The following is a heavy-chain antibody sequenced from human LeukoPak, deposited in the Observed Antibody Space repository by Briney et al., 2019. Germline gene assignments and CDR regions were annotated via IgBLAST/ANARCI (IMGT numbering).Heavy chain of an antibody. V-gene: IGHV1-69*04. D-gene: IGHD3-22*01. Sequence: SVKVSCKSSGGTCSSYAISWVRQAPGQGLEWMGRIIPILGIANYAQKFQGRVTITADKSTSTAYMELSSLRSEDTAVYYCARGISGYNDYWGQGTLVTVSS. CDR1: GGTCSSYA. J-gene: IGHJ4*02. CDR2: IIPILGIA. CDR3: ARGISGYNDY.